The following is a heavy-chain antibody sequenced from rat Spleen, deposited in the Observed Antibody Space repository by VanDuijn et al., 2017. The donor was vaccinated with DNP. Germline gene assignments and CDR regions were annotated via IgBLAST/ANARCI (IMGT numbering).Heavy chain of an antibody. CDR1: GFSLTSYN. CDR2: IWTGGNT. V-gene: IGHV2-30*01. J-gene: IGHJ3*01. Sequence: QVQLKESGPGLVQPSQTLSLTCTVSGFSLTSYNVHWVRQPTGKGLEWMGIIWTGGNTDYNSALKSRLSISRDTSKSQVFLKMNSLQTEDTATYYCARGYWFAYWGQGTLVTVSS. CDR3: ARGYWFAY.